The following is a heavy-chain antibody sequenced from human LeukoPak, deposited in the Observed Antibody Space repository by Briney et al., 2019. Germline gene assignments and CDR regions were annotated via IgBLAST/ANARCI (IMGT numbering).Heavy chain of an antibody. J-gene: IGHJ4*02. D-gene: IGHD5-18*01. CDR3: ARRGYNYGQYEYCFDS. Sequence: KPGGSLRLSCAASGFTFSNAWMSWVRQAPGKGLEWVGRIKSKTDGGTTDYAAPVKGRFTISRDDSKNTLYLQMNSLRADDTAVYYCARRGYNYGQYEYCFDSWGQGTLVTVSS. CDR2: IKSKTDGGTT. V-gene: IGHV3-15*01. CDR1: GFTFSNAW.